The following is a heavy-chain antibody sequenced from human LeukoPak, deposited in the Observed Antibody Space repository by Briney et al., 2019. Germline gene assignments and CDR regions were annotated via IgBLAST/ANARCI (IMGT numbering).Heavy chain of an antibody. CDR2: IRYDGSNK. CDR1: GFTFSSYG. V-gene: IGHV3-33*01. D-gene: IGHD3-10*01. Sequence: GGSLRLSCAASGFTFSSYGMHWVRQAPGKGLEWVAVIRYDGSNKYYADSVKGRFTISRDNSKNTLYLQMNSLRAEDTAVYYCARGLVRVRGSGSYFAYYFDYWGQGTLVTVSS. J-gene: IGHJ4*02. CDR3: ARGLVRVRGSGSYFAYYFDY.